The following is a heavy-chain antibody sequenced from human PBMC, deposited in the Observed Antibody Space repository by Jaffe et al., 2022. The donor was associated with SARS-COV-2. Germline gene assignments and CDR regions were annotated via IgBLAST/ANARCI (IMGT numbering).Heavy chain of an antibody. CDR2: IIPILGIA. CDR1: GGTFSSYT. V-gene: IGHV1-69*08. Sequence: QVQLVQSGAEVKKPGSSVKVSCKASGGTFSSYTISWVRQAPGQGLEWMGRIIPILGIANYAQKFQGRVTITADKSTSTAYMELSSLRSEDTAVYYCARDLEEEWELCLWGQGTLVTVSS. CDR3: ARDLEEEWELCL. D-gene: IGHD1-26*01. J-gene: IGHJ4*02.